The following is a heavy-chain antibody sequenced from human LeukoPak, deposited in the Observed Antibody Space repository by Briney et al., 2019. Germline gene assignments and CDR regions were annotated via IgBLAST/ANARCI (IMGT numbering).Heavy chain of an antibody. V-gene: IGHV4-4*07. CDR2: IYTSGST. Sequence: SETLSLTCTVSGGSISSYYWSWIRQPAGKGLEWIGRIYTSGSTTYNPSLKSRVTMSVDTSKNQFSLKLSSVTAADAAVYYCARGSRGSGWRPYFDYWGQGTLVTVSS. CDR1: GGSISSYY. J-gene: IGHJ4*02. D-gene: IGHD6-19*01. CDR3: ARGSRGSGWRPYFDY.